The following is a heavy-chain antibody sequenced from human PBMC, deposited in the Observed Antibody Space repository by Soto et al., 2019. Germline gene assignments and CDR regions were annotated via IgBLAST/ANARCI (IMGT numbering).Heavy chain of an antibody. Sequence: PGESLKISCKGSGCSFTSYWIGWVRQMPGKGLEWMGIIYPGDSDTRYSPSFQGQVTISADKSISTAYLQWSSLKASDTAMYYCARHTGGSGYCSGGSCYSLGGSYYYMDVWGKGTTVTVSS. CDR2: IYPGDSDT. CDR3: ARHTGGSGYCSGGSCYSLGGSYYYMDV. CDR1: GCSFTSYW. J-gene: IGHJ6*03. V-gene: IGHV5-51*01. D-gene: IGHD2-15*01.